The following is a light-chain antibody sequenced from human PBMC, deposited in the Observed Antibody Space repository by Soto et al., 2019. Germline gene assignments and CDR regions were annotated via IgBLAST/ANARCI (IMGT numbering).Light chain of an antibody. J-gene: IGLJ1*01. CDR2: EVS. CDR1: SSDVGSDNL. Sequence: QSALTQPASVSGSPGQSITISCTGTSSDVGSDNLVSWYQQHPGKAPKFIIYEVSQRPAGVSYRFSGSKSGNTAYLTISGPQAEDEADYYCCSYAGSITYVFGTGTKLTVL. CDR3: CSYAGSITYV. V-gene: IGLV2-23*02.